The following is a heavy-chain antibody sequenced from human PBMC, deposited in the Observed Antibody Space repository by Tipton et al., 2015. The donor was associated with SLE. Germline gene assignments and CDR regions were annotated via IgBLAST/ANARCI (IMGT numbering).Heavy chain of an antibody. J-gene: IGHJ6*03. V-gene: IGHV3-30*14. CDR2: ISYDGSNK. CDR3: ARDPGWGNYYYYYMDV. D-gene: IGHD7-27*01. Sequence: SLRLSCAASGFTFSSYAMHWVRQAPGKGLEWVAVISYDGSNKYYADSVKGRFTISRHSSENTLYVEMNSLRAEDTAVYYCARDPGWGNYYYYYMDVWGKGTTVTVSS. CDR1: GFTFSSYA.